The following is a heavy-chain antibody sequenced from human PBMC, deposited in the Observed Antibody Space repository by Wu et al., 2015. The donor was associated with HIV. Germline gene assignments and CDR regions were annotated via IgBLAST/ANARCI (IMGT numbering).Heavy chain of an antibody. CDR1: GYTFNNYD. Sequence: QLQLVQSGTEVTKPGASVRISCKASGYTFNNYDINWVRQAARQGLEWMGWMNPNSGNTGYTKKLQGRVSMTRNSSITTAYVELKSLKSEDTAVYYCARGFGSGYYKRGMDVWGQGTTVIVSS. D-gene: IGHD3-22*01. CDR3: ARGFGSGYYKRGMDV. V-gene: IGHV1-8*01. J-gene: IGHJ6*02. CDR2: MNPNSGNT.